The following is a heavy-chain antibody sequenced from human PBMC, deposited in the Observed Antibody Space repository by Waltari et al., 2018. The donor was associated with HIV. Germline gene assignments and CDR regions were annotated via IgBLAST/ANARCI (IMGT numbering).Heavy chain of an antibody. J-gene: IGHJ4*02. CDR2: IKSKTDGRTT. CDR3: ATEEGYGSGSYLDY. CDR1: GFTFRDAW. D-gene: IGHD3-10*01. Sequence: EEYLVESGRDLIQPGGCIRLSCSASGFTFRDAWMTWLRQVPGKGLDWVGRIKSKTDGRTTDYAAAVKGRFTISRDDSKNTLFLQMNSLKTEDTAVYYCATEEGYGSGSYLDYWGQGTLLTVSS. V-gene: IGHV3-15*01.